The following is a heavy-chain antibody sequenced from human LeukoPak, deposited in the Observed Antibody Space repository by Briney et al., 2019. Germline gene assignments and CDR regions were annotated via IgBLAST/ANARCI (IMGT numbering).Heavy chain of an antibody. J-gene: IGHJ4*02. D-gene: IGHD6-6*01. Sequence: GGSLRLSCAASGFTFSSYWMSWVRQAPGKGLVWVSRINTDGSGTGYADSVKGRFTISRDNAKNTLYLQMNSLRAEDTAVYYCARDLAFSSSSDRHWGLGTLVTVSS. CDR1: GFTFSSYW. CDR3: ARDLAFSSSSDRH. V-gene: IGHV3-74*01. CDR2: INTDGSGT.